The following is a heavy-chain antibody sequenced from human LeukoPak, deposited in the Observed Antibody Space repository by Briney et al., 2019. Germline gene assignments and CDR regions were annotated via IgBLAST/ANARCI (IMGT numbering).Heavy chain of an antibody. J-gene: IGHJ4*02. CDR2: INPSGGST. V-gene: IGHV1-46*01. CDR3: ARDYNGNSYFDY. D-gene: IGHD4-23*01. Sequence: GASVKVSCKASGYTFTSYGISWVRQAPGQGLEWMGIINPSGGSTSYAQKFQGRVTMTRDTSTRTVNMELSSLRSEDTAVYYCARDYNGNSYFDYWGQGTLVTVSS. CDR1: GYTFTSYG.